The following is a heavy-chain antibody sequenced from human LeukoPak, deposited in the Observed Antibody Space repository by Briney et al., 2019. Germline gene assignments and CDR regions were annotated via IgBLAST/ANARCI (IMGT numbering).Heavy chain of an antibody. CDR3: ARGENYDFWSGYYFY. D-gene: IGHD3-3*01. J-gene: IGHJ4*02. CDR2: IYYSGST. CDR1: GGSISSSSYY. Sequence: SSETLSLTCTVSGGSISSSSYYWGWIRQPPGKGLEWIGSIYYSGSTYYNPSLKSRVTISVDTSKNQFSLKLSSVTAADTAVYYCARGENYDFWSGYYFYWGQGTLVTVSS. V-gene: IGHV4-39*07.